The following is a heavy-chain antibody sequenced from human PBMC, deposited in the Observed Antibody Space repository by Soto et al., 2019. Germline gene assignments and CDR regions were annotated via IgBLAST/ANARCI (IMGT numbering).Heavy chain of an antibody. CDR1: GGSMNGYH. J-gene: IGHJ4*02. Sequence: SETRSLTCTLSGGSMNGYHWILSRRPPGKGLEWIGYISYSGSTTYNPSLNSRVTISVDTSKNQFSLKLTSVTAADTAIYYCARAGNKSSRPMADYWGLGTLVTVS. V-gene: IGHV4-59*01. D-gene: IGHD3-10*01. CDR2: ISYSGST. CDR3: ARAGNKSSRPMADY.